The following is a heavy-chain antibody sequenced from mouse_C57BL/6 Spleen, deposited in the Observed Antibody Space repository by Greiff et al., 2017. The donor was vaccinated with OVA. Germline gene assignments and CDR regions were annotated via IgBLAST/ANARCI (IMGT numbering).Heavy chain of an antibody. CDR3: ALLRVAMDY. V-gene: IGHV1-50*01. CDR2: IDPSDSYT. J-gene: IGHJ4*01. Sequence: VQLQQPGAELVKPGASVKLSCKASGYTFTSYWMQWVKQRPGQGLEWIGEIDPSDSYTNYNQKFKGKATLTVDTSSSTAYMQLSSLASDDSAVYYCALLRVAMDYWGQGTSVTVSS. CDR1: GYTFTSYW. D-gene: IGHD1-1*01.